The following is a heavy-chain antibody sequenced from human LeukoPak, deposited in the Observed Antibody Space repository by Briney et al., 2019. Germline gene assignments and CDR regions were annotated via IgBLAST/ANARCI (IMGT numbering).Heavy chain of an antibody. Sequence: GSLRLSCAASGFTFPDYGMSWVRLAPGKGLEWVSGVDLNGGSTHYADSVKGRFTISRDNAKNSLYLQMNTLRVEDTALYYCARLFNFYGSGTYYPFDSWGQGALVTVSS. CDR1: GFTFPDYG. J-gene: IGHJ4*02. CDR3: ARLFNFYGSGTYYPFDS. V-gene: IGHV3-20*04. D-gene: IGHD3-10*01. CDR2: VDLNGGST.